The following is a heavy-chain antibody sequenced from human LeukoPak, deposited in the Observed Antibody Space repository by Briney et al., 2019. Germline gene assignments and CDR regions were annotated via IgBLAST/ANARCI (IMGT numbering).Heavy chain of an antibody. V-gene: IGHV3-66*01. Sequence: GGSLRLSCAASGFTVSSNYMSWVRQAPGKGLEWVSVIYSGGTTYYADSVRGRFTISRDNSKNTLYLQMNSLRAEDTAVYYCAREPRRGYAFDIWGQGTMVTVSS. CDR2: IYSGGTT. J-gene: IGHJ3*02. D-gene: IGHD3-10*01. CDR1: GFTVSSNY. CDR3: AREPRRGYAFDI.